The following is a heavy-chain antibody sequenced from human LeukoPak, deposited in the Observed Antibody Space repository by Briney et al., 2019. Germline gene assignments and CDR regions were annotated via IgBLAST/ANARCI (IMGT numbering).Heavy chain of an antibody. Sequence: SGTLSLTCAVYGGSFSGYYWSWIRQPPGKGLEWIGEINHSGSTNYNPSLKSRVTISVDTSKNQFSLKLSSVTAADTAVYYCARVYCSSTSCYRAGWFDPWGQGTLVTVSS. V-gene: IGHV4-34*01. CDR3: ARVYCSSTSCYRAGWFDP. CDR1: GGSFSGYY. J-gene: IGHJ5*02. D-gene: IGHD2-2*01. CDR2: INHSGST.